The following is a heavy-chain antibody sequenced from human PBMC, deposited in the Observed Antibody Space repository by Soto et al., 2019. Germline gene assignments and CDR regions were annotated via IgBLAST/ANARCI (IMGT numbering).Heavy chain of an antibody. D-gene: IGHD5-18*01. J-gene: IGHJ4*02. CDR1: GLTFNNYW. Sequence: VQLVESGGDLVQPGGSLRLSCAASGLTFNNYWMSWVRQAPGKGLAWVANIRPDGNEQHYVDSVKGRFIFSRDNAKSSLSLQMNNLRFEDTAVYYCATSRGYSYAYWGQGTLVTVSS. CDR2: IRPDGNEQ. CDR3: ATSRGYSYAY. V-gene: IGHV3-7*05.